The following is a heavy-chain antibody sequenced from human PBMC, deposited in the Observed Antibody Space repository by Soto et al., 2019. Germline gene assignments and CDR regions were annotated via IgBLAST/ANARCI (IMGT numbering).Heavy chain of an antibody. CDR2: INPNRGGT. J-gene: IGHJ4*01. CDR1: GYTFTDFY. Sequence: QVQLVQSGAEVRTPGASVKVSCKASGYTFTDFYMHWVRQAPGQGLEWMGWINPNRGGTNYAQKFQGRVTMTRDTSISTAYMELNRLRSDDTAMYYCTFQLRGVLYWGHGTLVTVSS. CDR3: TFQLRGVLY. D-gene: IGHD2-2*01. V-gene: IGHV1-2*02.